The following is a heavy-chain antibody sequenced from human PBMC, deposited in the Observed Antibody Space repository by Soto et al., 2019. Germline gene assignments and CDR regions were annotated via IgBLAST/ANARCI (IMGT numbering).Heavy chain of an antibody. D-gene: IGHD6-13*01. V-gene: IGHV4-34*01. J-gene: IGHJ5*02. CDR1: GGSFSGYY. Sequence: SETLSLTCAVYGGSFSGYYWTWIRQPPGKGLEWIGEINHSGSTNYNPSLKSRVTISVDTSKNQFSLKLTSVTAADTAVYYCARRRLKGYTSSSYWFDHWGQGTLVTVSS. CDR3: ARRRLKGYTSSSYWFDH. CDR2: INHSGST.